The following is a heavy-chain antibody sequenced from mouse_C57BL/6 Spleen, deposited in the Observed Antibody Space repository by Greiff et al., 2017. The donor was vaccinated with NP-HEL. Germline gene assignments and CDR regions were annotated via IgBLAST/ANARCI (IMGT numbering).Heavy chain of an antibody. J-gene: IGHJ2*01. CDR1: GYTFTSYW. Sequence: QVQLQQPGAELVMPGASVKLSCKASGYTFTSYWMHWVKQRPGQGLEWIGEIDPSDSYTNYNQKFKGKSTLTVDKSSSTAYMQLSSLTSEDSAVYYCARQHYYGSSYFDYWGQGTTRTVSS. CDR3: ARQHYYGSSYFDY. CDR2: IDPSDSYT. D-gene: IGHD1-1*01. V-gene: IGHV1-69*01.